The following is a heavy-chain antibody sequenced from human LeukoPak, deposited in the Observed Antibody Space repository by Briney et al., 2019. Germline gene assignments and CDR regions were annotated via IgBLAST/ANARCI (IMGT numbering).Heavy chain of an antibody. J-gene: IGHJ6*03. CDR1: GYTFTSYG. CDR3: ARVSYDYVWGSSYYYYMDV. Sequence: ASVKVSCKASGYTFTSYGISWVRQAPGQGLEWMGWISAYNGNTNYAQKLQGRVTMTTDTSTSTAYMELRSLRSDDTAVYYCARVSYDYVWGSSYYYYMDVWGKGTTVTVSS. D-gene: IGHD3-16*01. CDR2: ISAYNGNT. V-gene: IGHV1-18*01.